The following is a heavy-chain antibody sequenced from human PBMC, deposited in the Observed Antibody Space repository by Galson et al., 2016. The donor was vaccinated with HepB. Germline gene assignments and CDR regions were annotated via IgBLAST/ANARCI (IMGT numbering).Heavy chain of an antibody. CDR1: GFIFSSHA. CDR3: VKDLRGKYSFDF. J-gene: IGHJ5*01. CDR2: INDYGTTT. D-gene: IGHD3-16*01. Sequence: SLRLSCAASGFIFSSHAMHWVRQAPGKGLEYVAGINDYGTTTHYRDSVTNRFTISRDDSKNTVYVQMTSLRLEDTAVYHCVKDLRGKYSFDFWGQGILVTVSS. V-gene: IGHV3-64*05.